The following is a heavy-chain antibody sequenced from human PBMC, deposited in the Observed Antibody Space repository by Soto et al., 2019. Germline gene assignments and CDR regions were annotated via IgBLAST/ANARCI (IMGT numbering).Heavy chain of an antibody. V-gene: IGHV4-39*01. J-gene: IGHJ3*02. Sequence: SETLSLGCAVSGGCSSSSSYYWGGIRQPPGKGLEWIGSIYYSGSTYYNPSLKRRVTISVDTSKNQFSLTLRSVTAADTAVYYCPRGNAFDIWGRGTIVTFSS. CDR2: IYYSGST. CDR1: GGCSSSSSYY. CDR3: PRGNAFDI.